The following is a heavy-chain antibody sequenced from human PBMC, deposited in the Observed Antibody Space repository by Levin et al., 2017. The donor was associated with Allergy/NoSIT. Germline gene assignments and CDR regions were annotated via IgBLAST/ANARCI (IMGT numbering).Heavy chain of an antibody. Sequence: GGSLRLSCAASGFTFSSYAMHWVRQAPGKGLEWVAVISYDGSNKYYADSVKGRFTISRDNSKNTLYLQMNSLRAEDTAVYYCARARLWFGELVRNPDYWGQGTLVTVSS. J-gene: IGHJ4*02. V-gene: IGHV3-30-3*01. CDR2: ISYDGSNK. CDR1: GFTFSSYA. D-gene: IGHD3-10*01. CDR3: ARARLWFGELVRNPDY.